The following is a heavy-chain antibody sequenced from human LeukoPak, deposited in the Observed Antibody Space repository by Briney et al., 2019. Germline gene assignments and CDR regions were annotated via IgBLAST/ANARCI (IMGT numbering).Heavy chain of an antibody. J-gene: IGHJ4*02. CDR2: ISERGGST. Sequence: GGSLRLSCVVSGITLSNYGMSWVRQAPGKGLEWVSGISERGGSTNYADSVKGRFIISRDTSKNTVYLQMNSLRVEDTAVYFCAKRGIVIRAVIIIGFHKEAFYFDYWGQGILVTVSS. V-gene: IGHV3-23*01. D-gene: IGHD3-10*01. CDR1: GITLSNYG. CDR3: AKRGIVIRAVIIIGFHKEAFYFDY.